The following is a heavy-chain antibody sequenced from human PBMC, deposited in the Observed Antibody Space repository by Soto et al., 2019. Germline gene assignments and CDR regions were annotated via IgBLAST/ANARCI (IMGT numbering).Heavy chain of an antibody. J-gene: IGHJ4*02. CDR3: ARELIAAAAHYFDY. D-gene: IGHD6-13*01. CDR1: GGSFSGYY. Sequence: PSETLSLTCAVYGGSFSGYYWSWIRQPPGKGLEWIGEINHSGSTNYNPSLKSRVTISVDTSKNQFSLKLSSVTAADTAVYYCARELIAAAAHYFDYWGQGTLVTVSS. CDR2: INHSGST. V-gene: IGHV4-34*01.